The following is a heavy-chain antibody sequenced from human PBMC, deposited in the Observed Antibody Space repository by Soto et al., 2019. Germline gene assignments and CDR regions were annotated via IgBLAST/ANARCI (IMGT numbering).Heavy chain of an antibody. D-gene: IGHD4-17*01. CDR2: IKSKTDGGTT. CDR1: GFTFSNPW. J-gene: IGHJ3*02. V-gene: IGHV3-15*01. Sequence: EVQLVESGGGLVKPGGSLRLSFAASGFTFSNPWMSWVRQAPGKGLEWVCRIKSKTDGGTTDYAAPVKGRFTISRDDSKNTLYLQMNSLKTEDTAVYYCTTGKGGFYGEIAFDIWGQGTMVTVSS. CDR3: TTGKGGFYGEIAFDI.